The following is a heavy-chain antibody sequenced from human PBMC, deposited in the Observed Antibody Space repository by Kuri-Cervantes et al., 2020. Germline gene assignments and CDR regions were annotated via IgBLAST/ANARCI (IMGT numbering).Heavy chain of an antibody. V-gene: IGHV3-9*01. Sequence: SLKISCAASGFTFDDYAIHWVRQAPGKGLEWVSGISWKSGNIVYAESVKGRFTISRDNSKNTLYLQMNSLRAEDTAVYYCARETVLRYFDWLSPHSYGMDVWGQGTTVTVSS. CDR3: ARETVLRYFDWLSPHSYGMDV. D-gene: IGHD3-9*01. J-gene: IGHJ6*02. CDR1: GFTFDDYA. CDR2: ISWKSGNI.